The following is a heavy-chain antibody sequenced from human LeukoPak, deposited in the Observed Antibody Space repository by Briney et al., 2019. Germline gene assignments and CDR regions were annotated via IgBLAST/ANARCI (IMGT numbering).Heavy chain of an antibody. CDR3: ARPTSSGSINS. CDR2: ITGSGVTT. Sequence: GGSLRLSCAASGFTFNDYDMHWVRQAPGRGLEWVSFITGSGVTTSYADSVKGRFTISKDSAKHSLFLQMNSLRAEDTAVYYCARPTSSGSINSWGQGTLVTVSS. V-gene: IGHV3-48*01. D-gene: IGHD6-19*01. J-gene: IGHJ4*02. CDR1: GFTFNDYD.